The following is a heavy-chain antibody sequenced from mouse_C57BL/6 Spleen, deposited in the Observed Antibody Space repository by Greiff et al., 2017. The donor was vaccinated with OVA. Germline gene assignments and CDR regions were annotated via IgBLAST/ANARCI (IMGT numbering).Heavy chain of an antibody. J-gene: IGHJ3*01. CDR1: GFSFNTYA. CDR2: IRSKSNNYAT. CDR3: VRHGGGLRGFAY. Sequence: EVQLVESGGGLVQPKGSLKLSCAASGFSFNTYAMNWVRQAPGKGLEWVARIRSKSNNYATYYADSVKDRFTISRDDSESMLYLQMNNLKTEDTAMYYCVRHGGGLRGFAYWGQGTLVTVSA. V-gene: IGHV10-1*01. D-gene: IGHD2-4*01.